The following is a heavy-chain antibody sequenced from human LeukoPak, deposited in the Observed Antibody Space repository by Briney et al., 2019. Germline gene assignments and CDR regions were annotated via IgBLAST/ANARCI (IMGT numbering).Heavy chain of an antibody. CDR2: SDYSGNT. Sequence: SETLSPTCTVSGGSISSYYWNWIRQPPGKGLEWIGYSDYSGNTNYNPSLKSRVTISVDTSKNQFSLNLNSVTAADTAVYYCARYYGGNRLDFWGQGTMVTVSS. V-gene: IGHV4-59*08. CDR1: GGSISSYY. CDR3: ARYYGGNRLDF. D-gene: IGHD4-23*01. J-gene: IGHJ3*01.